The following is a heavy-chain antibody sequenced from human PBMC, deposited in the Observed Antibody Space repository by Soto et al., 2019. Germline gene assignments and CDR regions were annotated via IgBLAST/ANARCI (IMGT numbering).Heavy chain of an antibody. D-gene: IGHD6-13*01. V-gene: IGHV4-34*01. J-gene: IGHJ4*02. CDR3: ARTQQLVPPSFDY. Sequence: SETLSLTCAVYGGSFSGYYWSWIRQPPGKGLEWIGEINHSGSTNYNPSLKSRVTISVDTSKNQFSLKLSSVTAADTAVYYCARTQQLVPPSFDYWGQGTLVTVSS. CDR2: INHSGST. CDR1: GGSFSGYY.